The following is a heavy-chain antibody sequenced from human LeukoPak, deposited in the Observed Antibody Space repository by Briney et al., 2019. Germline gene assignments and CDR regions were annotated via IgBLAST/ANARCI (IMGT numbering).Heavy chain of an antibody. CDR3: AKDRMGYYGMDV. J-gene: IGHJ6*02. CDR2: ISGSGGST. V-gene: IGHV3-23*01. D-gene: IGHD1-26*01. CDR1: GFTFSSYA. Sequence: GGSLRLSCAASGFTFSSYAMSWVRQAPGKGLESVSAISGSGGSTYYADSVKGRFTISRDNSKNTLYLQMNSLRAEDTAVYYCAKDRMGYYGMDVWGQGTTVTVSS.